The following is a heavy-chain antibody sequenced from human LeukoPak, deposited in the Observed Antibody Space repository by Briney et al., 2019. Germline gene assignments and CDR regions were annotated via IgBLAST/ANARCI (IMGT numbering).Heavy chain of an antibody. D-gene: IGHD3-22*01. J-gene: IGHJ4*02. V-gene: IGHV1-2*02. CDR1: GYTFTGYY. CDR3: ARDDTYYDSSGYYLDY. Sequence: ASVRVSCKASGYTFTGYYMHWVRQAPGQGLEWMGWINPNSGGTNYAQKFQGRVTMTRDTSISTAYMELSRLRSDDTAVYYCARDDTYYDSSGYYLDYWGQGTLVTVSS. CDR2: INPNSGGT.